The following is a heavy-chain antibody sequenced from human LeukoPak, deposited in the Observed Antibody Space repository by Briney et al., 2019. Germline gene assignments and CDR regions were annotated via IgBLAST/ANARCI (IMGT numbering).Heavy chain of an antibody. J-gene: IGHJ4*02. CDR1: GYTLTSYG. CDR2: IRPYNGNT. CDR3: AREPYSSSSDY. Sequence: ASLKDSCKASGYTLTSYGISRGRQTPGQGLERMRWIRPYNGNTNVAQKLQGRINMTTDTSTSTAYMELRSLRSDDTAVYYCAREPYSSSSDYWGQGTLVTVSS. D-gene: IGHD6-6*01. V-gene: IGHV1-18*01.